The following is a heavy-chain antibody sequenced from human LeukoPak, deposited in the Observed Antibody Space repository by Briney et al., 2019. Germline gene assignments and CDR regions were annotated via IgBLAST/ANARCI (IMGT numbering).Heavy chain of an antibody. CDR3: ARRGPSDYALYYFDY. V-gene: IGHV3-7*02. CDR1: GFTFSAYW. Sequence: GGSLPLSCEASGFTFSAYWMSWVRQAPGKGLEWVANIKQDGSEKYYVDSVKGRFTISRDNAKNSLYLQMNSLRAEDTAVYYCARRGPSDYALYYFDYWGQGTLVTFSS. D-gene: IGHD4-17*01. J-gene: IGHJ4*02. CDR2: IKQDGSEK.